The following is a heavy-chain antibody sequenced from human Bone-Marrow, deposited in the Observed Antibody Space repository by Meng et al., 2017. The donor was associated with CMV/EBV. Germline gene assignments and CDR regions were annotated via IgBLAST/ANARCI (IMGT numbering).Heavy chain of an antibody. CDR3: AKDGCGSDCYFDC. V-gene: IGHV4-59*01. CDR2: SYYSGST. D-gene: IGHD2-21*01. J-gene: IGHJ4*01. Sequence: SETLSLTCTVSGGSINNYYWSWIRQPPGKGLEWIGYSYYSGSTNYNPSLKSRVTISVDTSKNQFSLKLSSVTAADTAVYYCAKDGCGSDCYFDCWGHGTLVTVSS. CDR1: GGSINNYY.